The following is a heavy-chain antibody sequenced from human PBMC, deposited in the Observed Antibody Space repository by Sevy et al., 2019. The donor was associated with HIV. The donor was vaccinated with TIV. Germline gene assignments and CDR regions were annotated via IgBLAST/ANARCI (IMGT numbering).Heavy chain of an antibody. V-gene: IGHV3-23*01. Sequence: GGSLRLSCAASEFTFSSYAMSWVRQAPGKGLEWVSSISGSGRYTYYADSVEGRFTISRDNSKNTLYVQMNSLRPEDTAVYYCAKGFCNGGSCPRDYYYYGMDVWGQGTTVTVSS. J-gene: IGHJ6*02. CDR2: ISGSGRYT. D-gene: IGHD2-15*01. CDR1: EFTFSSYA. CDR3: AKGFCNGGSCPRDYYYYGMDV.